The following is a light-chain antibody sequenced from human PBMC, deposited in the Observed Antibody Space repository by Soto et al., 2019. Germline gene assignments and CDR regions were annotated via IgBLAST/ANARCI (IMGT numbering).Light chain of an antibody. Sequence: EIVLTQSPGTLSVSPGERATLSCRASQSISSNHLAWYQQKPGQAPSLLIYGASSRATGIPDRFSGSGSGTDFTLTISGLEPEDSAIYYCQQYVSRTFGQGTKVEIK. J-gene: IGKJ1*01. CDR2: GAS. CDR1: QSISSNH. CDR3: QQYVSRT. V-gene: IGKV3-20*01.